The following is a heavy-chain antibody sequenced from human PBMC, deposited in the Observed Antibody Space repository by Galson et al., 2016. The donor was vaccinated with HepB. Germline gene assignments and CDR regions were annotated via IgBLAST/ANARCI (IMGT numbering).Heavy chain of an antibody. CDR2: IYSGGNT. CDR1: GGSITSSTYY. Sequence: SETLSLTCTVSGGSITSSTYYWGWIRQPPGKGLEWIGSIYSGGNTYYNPSLKNRVTISVDKSKNQFSLKVSSVTAADTAVYYGASAIVGARARYDPWGQGTLVTVSS. J-gene: IGHJ5*02. CDR3: ASAIVGARARYDP. V-gene: IGHV4-39*01. D-gene: IGHD1-26*01.